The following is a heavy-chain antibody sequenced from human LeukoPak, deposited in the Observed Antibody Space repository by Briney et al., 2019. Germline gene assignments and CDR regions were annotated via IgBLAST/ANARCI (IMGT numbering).Heavy chain of an antibody. V-gene: IGHV4-38-2*02. D-gene: IGHD5-24*01. J-gene: IGHJ5*02. CDR3: ARDLSRDGCNR. CDR1: GYSISSGYY. CDR2: IYHSGST. Sequence: PSETLSLTCTVSGYSISSGYYWGWIRQPPGKGLEWNGSIYHSGSTYYNPSLKSRVTISLDTSKNQFSLKLSSVTAADTAMYYCARDLSRDGCNRWGQGTLVTVSS.